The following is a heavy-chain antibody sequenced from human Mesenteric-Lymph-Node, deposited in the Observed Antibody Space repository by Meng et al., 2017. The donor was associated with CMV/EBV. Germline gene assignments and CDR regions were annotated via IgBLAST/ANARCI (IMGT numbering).Heavy chain of an antibody. J-gene: IGHJ4*02. Sequence: SETLSLTCTVSGGSIRSYYWSWIRQPPGKGLEWIGYSYYTGSTNYNPSLKSRVTISVDTSKNQFSLKLSSVTAADTAMYYCARGFSSSWYYFDYWGQGTLVTVSS. CDR2: SYYTGST. CDR1: GGSIRSYY. CDR3: ARGFSSSWYYFDY. V-gene: IGHV4-59*01. D-gene: IGHD6-13*01.